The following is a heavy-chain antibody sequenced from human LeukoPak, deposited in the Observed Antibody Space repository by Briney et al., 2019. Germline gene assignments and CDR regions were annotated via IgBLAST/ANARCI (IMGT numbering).Heavy chain of an antibody. Sequence: GGALSLSCAASGFTFTTYAMTWVRQPPGKGPEWVSAISGSGDTTYYADSVKGRFTISRDNSKNTLYLQMNTLRAEDTAVYYCANDGKVLDYFAYWGQGTLVTVSS. D-gene: IGHD1-1*01. CDR3: ANDGKVLDYFAY. J-gene: IGHJ4*02. CDR1: GFTFTTYA. CDR2: ISGSGDTT. V-gene: IGHV3-23*01.